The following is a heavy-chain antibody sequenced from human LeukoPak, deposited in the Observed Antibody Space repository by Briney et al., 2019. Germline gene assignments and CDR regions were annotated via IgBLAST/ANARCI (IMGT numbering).Heavy chain of an antibody. CDR1: GGTFSSYA. CDR3: ARARGGYYDSSGYYYDAFDI. V-gene: IGHV1-69*13. Sequence: GASVKVSCKASGGTFSSYAISWVRQAPGQGLEWMGGIIPIFGTANYAQKFQGRVTITADESTSTAYMELSSLRSEDTAVYYCARARGGYYDSSGYYYDAFDIWGQGTMVTVSS. CDR2: IIPIFGTA. J-gene: IGHJ3*02. D-gene: IGHD3-22*01.